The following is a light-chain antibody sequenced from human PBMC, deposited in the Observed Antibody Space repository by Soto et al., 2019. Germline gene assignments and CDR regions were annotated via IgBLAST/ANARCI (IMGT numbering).Light chain of an antibody. V-gene: IGKV1-13*02. CDR3: QQFNSYPFT. Sequence: AIQLTQSPSSLSASVGDRVTITCRASQGISSALAWYQQKPGKAPKLLIYDASSLESGVPSRFSGSGSGTDVTLTISSLQPEDVATYYCQQFNSYPFTFGHGTKVDIK. CDR2: DAS. J-gene: IGKJ3*01. CDR1: QGISSA.